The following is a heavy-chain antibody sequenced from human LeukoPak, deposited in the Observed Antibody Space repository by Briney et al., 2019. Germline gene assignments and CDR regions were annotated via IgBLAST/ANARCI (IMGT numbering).Heavy chain of an antibody. CDR2: ICNSGSI. CDR3: ARDDYGGNRNKAMDV. V-gene: IGHV4-59*01. D-gene: IGHD4-23*01. J-gene: IGHJ6*02. CDR1: GGSISSYH. Sequence: SETLSLTCTVSGGSISSYHWRWIRQPPGKGLEWIGYICNSGSINYNPSLKSRLTISVDTSKNHFSLKLSSVTAADTAVYYCARDDYGGNRNKAMDVWGQGTTVTVSS.